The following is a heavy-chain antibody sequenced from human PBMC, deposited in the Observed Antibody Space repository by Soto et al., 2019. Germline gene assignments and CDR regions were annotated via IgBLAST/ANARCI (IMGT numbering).Heavy chain of an antibody. CDR3: ARGDCTGAYCYSWPFNYGVDV. Sequence: LRLSCTTSGFTFNTYGMYWVRQAPGRGLEWVASIGYDGSNKYYGDSVKGRFTISRDNSKNTLYLQMNSLRAEDTALYYCARGDCTGAYCYSWPFNYGVDVWGQGTTVTVSS. J-gene: IGHJ6*02. CDR2: IGYDGSNK. D-gene: IGHD2-15*01. V-gene: IGHV3-33*08. CDR1: GFTFNTYG.